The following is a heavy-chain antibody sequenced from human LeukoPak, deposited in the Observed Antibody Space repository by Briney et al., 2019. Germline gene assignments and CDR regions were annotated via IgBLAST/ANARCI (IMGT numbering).Heavy chain of an antibody. Sequence: GASVKVSCKASGYTFTSYGISWVRQAPGQGLEWMGWISAYNGNTNYAQKLQGRVTMTEDTSTDTAYMELSSLRSEDTAVYYCATVAAAGTFYFDYWGQGTLVTVSS. V-gene: IGHV1-18*01. CDR3: ATVAAAGTFYFDY. J-gene: IGHJ4*02. CDR2: ISAYNGNT. D-gene: IGHD6-13*01. CDR1: GYTFTSYG.